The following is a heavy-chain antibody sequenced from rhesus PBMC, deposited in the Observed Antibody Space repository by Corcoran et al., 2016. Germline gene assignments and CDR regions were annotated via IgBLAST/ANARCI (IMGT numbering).Heavy chain of an antibody. CDR3: ARVRGGAGHVDY. J-gene: IGHJ4*01. V-gene: IGHV4-127*01. CDR1: GYSISSGYG. D-gene: IGHD6-13*01. CDR2: IYGGSGST. Sequence: QVQLQESGPGLVKPSETLSLTCAVSGYSISSGYGWGWIRQPPGKGLEWIGQIYGGSGSTYYNPTLRSPRTVSKDTSKNQFSLKLSSVTGADTAVYYCARVRGGAGHVDYWGQGVLVTVSS.